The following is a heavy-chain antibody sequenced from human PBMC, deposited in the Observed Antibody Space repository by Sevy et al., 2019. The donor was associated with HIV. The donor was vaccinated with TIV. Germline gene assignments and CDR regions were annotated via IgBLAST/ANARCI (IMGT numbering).Heavy chain of an antibody. CDR2: IWDNGSKK. J-gene: IGHJ4*02. V-gene: IGHV3-33*01. CDR1: GFTFRSYG. D-gene: IGHD2-8*01. CDR3: ARCGYCTNNECYGAIDY. Sequence: GGSLRLSCAASGFTFRSYGMHWVRQAPGKGLEWVAVIWDNGSKKYYADSVKGRFTISRDNSKNTLYLQMNSLRAEDTAVYYCARCGYCTNNECYGAIDYWGRGTLVTVSS.